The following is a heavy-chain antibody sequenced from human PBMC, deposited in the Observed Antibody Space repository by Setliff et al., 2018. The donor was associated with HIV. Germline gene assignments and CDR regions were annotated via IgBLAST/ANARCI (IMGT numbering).Heavy chain of an antibody. CDR2: IWYDGSNK. V-gene: IGHV3-33*01. J-gene: IGHJ4*02. CDR3: ASARIPTGGTSTSFDY. Sequence: GGSLRLSCAASGFTFSSYGMHWVRQAPGKGLEWVAVIWYDGSNKYYADSVKGRFTISRDNSKNTLYLQVNSPRPEDTAVYYCASARIPTGGTSTSFDYWGQGTLVTVSS. D-gene: IGHD1-1*01. CDR1: GFTFSSYG.